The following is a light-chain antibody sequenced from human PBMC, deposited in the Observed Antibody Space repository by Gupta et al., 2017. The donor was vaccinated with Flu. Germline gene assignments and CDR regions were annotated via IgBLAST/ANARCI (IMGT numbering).Light chain of an antibody. CDR2: LND. V-gene: IGLV1-47*01. CDR3: TAWADRLRVVM. Sequence: QSLLTQPPSAPGTPGQRVIIPCSGTSSNVGSNFVYRFQHLPGAAHKLLIFLNDRRTAGVPDRFAGSKSGSSASPALSVLRSEDEAEDFCTAWADRLRVVMFGGGTKLTVL. CDR1: SSNVGSNF. J-gene: IGLJ3*02.